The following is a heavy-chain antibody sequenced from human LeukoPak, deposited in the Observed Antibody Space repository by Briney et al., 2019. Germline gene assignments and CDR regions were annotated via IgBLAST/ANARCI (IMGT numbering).Heavy chain of an antibody. CDR1: GFTFSSYW. Sequence: GGSLRLSCAASGFTFSSYWMSWVRQAPGKGLEWVANIKRDGSEKYYVDSVKGRFTISRDNAKNSLYLQMNSLRAEDTVVYYCARGPLWSRYYYYGMDVWGQGTTVTVSS. CDR3: ARGPLWSRYYYYGMDV. CDR2: IKRDGSEK. V-gene: IGHV3-7*01. D-gene: IGHD3-10*01. J-gene: IGHJ6*02.